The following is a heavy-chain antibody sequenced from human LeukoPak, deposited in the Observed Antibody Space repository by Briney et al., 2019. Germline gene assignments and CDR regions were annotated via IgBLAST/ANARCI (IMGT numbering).Heavy chain of an antibody. CDR1: GVPISSFY. J-gene: IGHJ4*02. CDR2: VFYTGDT. Sequence: SETLSLTCAVSGVPISSFYWSWIRQPPGKGLEWIGYVFYTGDTNYNPSLKSRVTMSLDTSKNQLSLRLTSVTAADTAVYYCARHPFATPYDHWGRGTLVTVSS. CDR3: ARHPFATPYDH. D-gene: IGHD2-15*01. V-gene: IGHV4-59*08.